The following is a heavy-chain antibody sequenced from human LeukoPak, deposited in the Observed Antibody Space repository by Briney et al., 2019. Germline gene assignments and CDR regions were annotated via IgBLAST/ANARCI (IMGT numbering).Heavy chain of an antibody. CDR1: GFTFSSNW. V-gene: IGHV3-74*01. D-gene: IGHD5-12*01. Sequence: GGSLRLSCAASGFTFSSNWMHWVRQAPGKGLVWLSRINSDGSSTNYADSVKGRFTMSRDNAKNTLYLQMNSLRAEDTAVYYCARDAGYSGYVEDYWGRGTLVTVSS. CDR2: INSDGSST. CDR3: ARDAGYSGYVEDY. J-gene: IGHJ4*02.